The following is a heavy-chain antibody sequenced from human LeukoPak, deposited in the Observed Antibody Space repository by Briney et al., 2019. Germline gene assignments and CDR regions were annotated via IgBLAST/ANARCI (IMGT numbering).Heavy chain of an antibody. V-gene: IGHV3-23*01. CDR2: ISGSVGST. CDR1: GFTFSSYA. Sequence: GGSLRLSCAASGFTFSSYAMSWVRQAPRKGLEWVSAISGSVGSTYYADSVKGRFTISRDNSKNTLYLQMNSLRAEDTAVYYCAKVAEGVVPAAADHWGQGTLVTVSS. CDR3: AKVAEGVVPAAADH. J-gene: IGHJ4*02. D-gene: IGHD2-2*01.